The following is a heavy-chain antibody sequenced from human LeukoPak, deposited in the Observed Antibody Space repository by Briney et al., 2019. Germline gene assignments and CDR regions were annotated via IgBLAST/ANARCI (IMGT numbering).Heavy chain of an antibody. D-gene: IGHD3-22*01. CDR1: CYTFTTYT. CDR3: ARRLSGYYSTFDY. J-gene: IGHJ4*02. V-gene: IGHV1-18*01. CDR2: ISAYNGNT. Sequence: ASVKVSCKASCYTFTTYTINWVRQAPGQGLEGIGWISAYNGNTNYAQKPQGRVTMTTDTSTSTAYIELRSLRCDDTAIYYCARRLSGYYSTFDYWGQGTLVTVSS.